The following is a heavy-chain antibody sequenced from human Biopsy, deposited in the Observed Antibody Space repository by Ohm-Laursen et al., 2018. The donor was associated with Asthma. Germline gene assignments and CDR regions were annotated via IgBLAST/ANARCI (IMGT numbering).Heavy chain of an antibody. D-gene: IGHD2-2*01. CDR2: INAVFGTT. J-gene: IGHJ4*02. Sequence: SVKVSCKSLGGTFNTYAIGWVRQAPGQGLEWMGGINAVFGTTTYPQKFQDRVTITADDSTSTVYMELSSLRSEDTAVYYCARKAGSCISRTCYSLDFWGQGTLVTVSS. V-gene: IGHV1-69*13. CDR1: GGTFNTYA. CDR3: ARKAGSCISRTCYSLDF.